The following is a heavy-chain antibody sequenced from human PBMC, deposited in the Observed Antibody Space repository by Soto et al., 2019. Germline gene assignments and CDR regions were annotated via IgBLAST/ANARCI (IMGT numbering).Heavy chain of an antibody. CDR2: ISGSGGST. V-gene: IGHV3-23*01. CDR1: GFTFSSYA. CDR3: AKGGIEGDYSNYLYYYTRSYGMDV. J-gene: IGHJ6*02. Sequence: GGSLRLSCAASGFTFSSYAMSWVRQAPGKGLEWVSAISGSGGSTYYADSVKGRFTISRDNSKNTLYLQMNSLRAEDTAVYYCAKGGIEGDYSNYLYYYTRSYGMDVWGQGTTVTVSS. D-gene: IGHD4-4*01.